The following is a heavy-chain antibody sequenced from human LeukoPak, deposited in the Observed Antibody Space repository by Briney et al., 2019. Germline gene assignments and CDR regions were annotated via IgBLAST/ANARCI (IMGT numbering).Heavy chain of an antibody. J-gene: IGHJ4*02. D-gene: IGHD3-10*01. CDR2: INSDGSST. CDR1: GFTFSSYW. V-gene: IGHV3-74*01. CDR3: ARNLYSVVRDFDD. Sequence: GGSLRLSCAASGFTFSSYWMHWVRQAPGRGLVWVSRINSDGSSTSYADSVKGRFTISRDNAKNTLYLQMNSLRAEDTAVYYCARNLYSVVRDFDDWGQGTLVTVSS.